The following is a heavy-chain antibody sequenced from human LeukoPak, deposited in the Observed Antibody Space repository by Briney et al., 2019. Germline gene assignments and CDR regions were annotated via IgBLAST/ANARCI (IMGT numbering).Heavy chain of an antibody. CDR2: IYYSGST. CDR1: GGSISSYY. D-gene: IGHD3-16*01. Sequence: SETLSLTCTVSGGSISSYYWGWIRQPPGKGLEWVGSIYYSGSTYYNPSLKSRVTISVDTSKNQFSLKLSSVTAADTAVYYCARRLVTFGGNDYWGQGTLVTVSS. CDR3: ARRLVTFGGNDY. V-gene: IGHV4-39*01. J-gene: IGHJ4*02.